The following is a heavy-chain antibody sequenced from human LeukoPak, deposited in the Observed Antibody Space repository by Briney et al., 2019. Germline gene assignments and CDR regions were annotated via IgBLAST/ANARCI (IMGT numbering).Heavy chain of an antibody. CDR2: ISSSSSYI. D-gene: IGHD5-18*01. V-gene: IGHV3-21*04. CDR1: GFTFSSYS. Sequence: GGSLRLSCAASGFTFSSYSMNWVRQAPGKGLEWVSSISSSSSYIYYADSVKGRFTISRDNSKNTVFLQVNSLRAEDTAVYYCARELSHSGYKYGCLDYWGQGTLVTVSS. J-gene: IGHJ4*02. CDR3: ARELSHSGYKYGCLDY.